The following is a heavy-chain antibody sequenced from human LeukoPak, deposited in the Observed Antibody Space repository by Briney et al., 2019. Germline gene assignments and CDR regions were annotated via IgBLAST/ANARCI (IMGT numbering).Heavy chain of an antibody. CDR2: ISGTGSST. CDR3: AKASVAIPQYCNS. CDR1: GFTFGNYA. J-gene: IGHJ5*02. Sequence: GGSLRLSCEASGFTFGNYAKNWVRQAPGKGLEWVSTISGTGSSTYYADSAKGRFTISRDNSKDTLFLQLNSLTAADTAMYFCAKASVAIPQYCNSWGQGTLVTVSS. D-gene: IGHD2-2*02. V-gene: IGHV3-23*01.